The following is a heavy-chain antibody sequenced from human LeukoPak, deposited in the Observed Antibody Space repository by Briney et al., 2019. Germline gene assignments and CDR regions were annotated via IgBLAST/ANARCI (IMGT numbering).Heavy chain of an antibody. J-gene: IGHJ3*02. V-gene: IGHV1-69*05. Sequence: SVKVSCKASGGTFSSYAVSWVRQAPGQGLEWMGGIIPIFGTANYAQKFQGRVTITTDESTSTAYMELSSLRSEDTAVYYCARDVAGAVVVPAANDAFDIWGQGTMVTVSS. CDR1: GGTFSSYA. CDR3: ARDVAGAVVVPAANDAFDI. D-gene: IGHD2-2*01. CDR2: IIPIFGTA.